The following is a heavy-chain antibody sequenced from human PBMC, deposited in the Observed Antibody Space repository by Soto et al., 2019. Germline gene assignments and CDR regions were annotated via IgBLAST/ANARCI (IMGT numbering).Heavy chain of an antibody. Sequence: PSETLSLTCTVSGGSISSYYWSWIRQPPGKGLEWIGYIYYSGSTNYNPSHKSRVTISVDTSKNQFSLKLSSVTAADTAVYYCARLPDCSSTSCYEFDYWGQGTLVTVS. CDR2: IYYSGST. D-gene: IGHD2-2*01. CDR1: GGSISSYY. CDR3: ARLPDCSSTSCYEFDY. J-gene: IGHJ4*02. V-gene: IGHV4-59*08.